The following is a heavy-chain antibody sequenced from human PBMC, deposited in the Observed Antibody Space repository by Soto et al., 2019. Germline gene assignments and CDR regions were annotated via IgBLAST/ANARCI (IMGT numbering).Heavy chain of an antibody. Sequence: GASVKVSCKTSGYSFTTYGISWVRQAPGQGLEWMGWISGYNGNTNYAQNLQGRVTMTTDTSTSTAYMELRSLRSDDTAVYYCAREGPAPYYYYGMDVRGQGSTVTVSS. CDR2: ISGYNGNT. V-gene: IGHV1-18*01. J-gene: IGHJ6*02. CDR3: AREGPAPYYYYGMDV. CDR1: GYSFTTYG.